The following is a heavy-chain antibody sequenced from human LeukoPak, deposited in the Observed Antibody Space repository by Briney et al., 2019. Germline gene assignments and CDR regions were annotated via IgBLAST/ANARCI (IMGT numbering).Heavy chain of an antibody. CDR3: ARVGGYCSSTSCYYYFDY. J-gene: IGHJ4*02. Sequence: SQTLSLTCTVSGGSISSGDYYWSWIRQPPGKGLEWIGYIYYSGSTYYNPSLKSRVTISVDTSKNQFSLKLSSLTAADTAVYYCARVGGYCSSTSCYYYFDYWGQGTLVTVSS. D-gene: IGHD2-2*01. CDR2: IYYSGST. CDR1: GGSISSGDYY. V-gene: IGHV4-30-4*08.